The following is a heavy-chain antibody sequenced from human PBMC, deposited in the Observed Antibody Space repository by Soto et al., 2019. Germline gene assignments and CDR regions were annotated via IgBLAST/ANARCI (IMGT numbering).Heavy chain of an antibody. V-gene: IGHV3-11*01. CDR2: ITSSGSTT. CDR1: GFTFSDYY. J-gene: IGHJ4*02. Sequence: QVQLVESGGDLVKPGGSLRLSCAASGFTFSDYYMSWIHQAPGKGLEWVSSITSSGSTTYYTDSVKGRFTISRDNAKNSLYLKMNSLRAEDTAVYYCARERYSYGPYYFDYWGQGTLVTVSS. CDR3: ARERYSYGPYYFDY. D-gene: IGHD5-18*01.